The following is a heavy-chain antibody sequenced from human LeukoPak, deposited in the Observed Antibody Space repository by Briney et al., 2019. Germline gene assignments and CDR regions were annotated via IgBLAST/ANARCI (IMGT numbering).Heavy chain of an antibody. CDR2: ISGSGGST. D-gene: IGHD6-19*01. CDR3: AKVIAVALYYYYGMDV. V-gene: IGHV3-23*01. J-gene: IGHJ6*02. CDR1: GFIFSSYA. Sequence: GGSLRLSCAASGFIFSSYAMRWVRQAPGKGLEWVSAISGSGGSTYYADSVKGRFTISRDNSKNTLYLQMNSLRAEDTAVYYCAKVIAVALYYYYGMDVWGQGTTVTVSS.